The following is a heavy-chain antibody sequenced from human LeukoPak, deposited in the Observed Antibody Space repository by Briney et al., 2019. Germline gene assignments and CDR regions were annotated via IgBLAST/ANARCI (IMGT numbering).Heavy chain of an antibody. V-gene: IGHV4-59*01. CDR1: GGSISSFY. J-gene: IGHJ4*02. Sequence: PSETLSLTCTVSGGSISSFYWTWIRQSPGKGLEWIGYIYSSGSTKYNPSLKSRVTISLDTSRNQFSLKLSPVTAADTAVYYCARDLGDYTFNYWGQGTPVTVSS. CDR2: IYSSGST. CDR3: ARDLGDYTFNY. D-gene: IGHD4-17*01.